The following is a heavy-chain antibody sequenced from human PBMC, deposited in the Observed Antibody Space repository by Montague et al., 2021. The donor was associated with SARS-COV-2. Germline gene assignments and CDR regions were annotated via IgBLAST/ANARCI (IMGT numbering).Heavy chain of an antibody. CDR2: IYYSGST. J-gene: IGHJ3*01. V-gene: IGHV4-31*03. CDR3: ARAATITIIVVVIDAFDY. Sequence: TRSLTCTVSGGSTSSSGYYWGWIRQPPGKGLEWIGYIYYSGSTYYNPSLKSRVTISVDTSKNQFSLKLSSVTAADTAVYYCARAATITIIVVVIDAFDYWGQGTMVTVSS. D-gene: IGHD3-22*01. CDR1: GGSTSSSGYY.